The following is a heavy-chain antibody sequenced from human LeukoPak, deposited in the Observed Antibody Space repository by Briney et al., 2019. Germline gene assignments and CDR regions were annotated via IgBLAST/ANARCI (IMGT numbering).Heavy chain of an antibody. CDR2: IYYSGST. V-gene: IGHV4-61*05. CDR1: GGSISTSAFY. Sequence: PSETLSLTCTVSGGSISTSAFYWGWIRQPPGKGLEWIGYIYYSGSTNYNPSLKSRVTISVDTSKNQFSLKLSSVTAADTAVYYCAIYSYAKGFDYWGQGTLVTVSS. CDR3: AIYSYAKGFDY. J-gene: IGHJ4*02. D-gene: IGHD5-18*01.